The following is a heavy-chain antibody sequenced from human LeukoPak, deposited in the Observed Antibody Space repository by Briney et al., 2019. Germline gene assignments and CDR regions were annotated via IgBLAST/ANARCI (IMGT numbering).Heavy chain of an antibody. D-gene: IGHD1-26*01. Sequence: SETLSLTCTVSGGSISSGSYYWSWIRQPAGKGLEWIGRIYTSGSTNYNPSLKSRVTISVDTSKNQSSLKLSSVTAADTAVYYCARAGSGSYYTSIYYYYMDVWGKGTTVTISS. V-gene: IGHV4-61*02. J-gene: IGHJ6*03. CDR1: GGSISSGSYY. CDR3: ARAGSGSYYTSIYYYYMDV. CDR2: IYTSGST.